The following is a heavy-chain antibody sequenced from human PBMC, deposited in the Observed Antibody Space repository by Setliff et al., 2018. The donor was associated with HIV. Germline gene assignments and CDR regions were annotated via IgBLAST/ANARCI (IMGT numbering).Heavy chain of an antibody. V-gene: IGHV4-34*01. CDR2: INHSGST. Sequence: SETLSLTCAVYGGSFSGYYWSWIRQPPGKGLEWIGEINHSGSTNYNPSLKSRVTISVDTSTNKFSLKLSSVTAADTAVYYCARLRGLNLEPFDYWGQGTLVTVSS. J-gene: IGHJ4*02. CDR3: ARLRGLNLEPFDY. D-gene: IGHD1-1*01. CDR1: GGSFSGYY.